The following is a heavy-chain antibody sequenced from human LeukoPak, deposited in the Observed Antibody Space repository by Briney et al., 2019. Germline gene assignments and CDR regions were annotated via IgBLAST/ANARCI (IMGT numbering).Heavy chain of an antibody. CDR1: GYTLTGYY. Sequence: ASVKVSCKASGYTLTGYYMHWVRQAPGQGLERMGWINPNSGDTHYAQNFQGRVTLTRDTSISTAYMELSSLRSDDTAVYYCARDSGFYGSGTYSLGYWYFHLWGRGTLVTVSS. CDR3: ARDSGFYGSGTYSLGYWYFHL. CDR2: INPNSGDT. V-gene: IGHV1-2*02. D-gene: IGHD3-10*01. J-gene: IGHJ2*01.